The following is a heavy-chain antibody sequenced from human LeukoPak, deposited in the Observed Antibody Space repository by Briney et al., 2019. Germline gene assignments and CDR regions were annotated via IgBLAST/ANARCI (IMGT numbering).Heavy chain of an antibody. D-gene: IGHD2-2*01. CDR3: ARVHCSSTSCRLYYFDY. CDR2: ISAYNGNT. Sequence: ASVKVSCKASGYTFTSYGISWVRQAPGQGLEWMGWISAYNGNTNYAQKFQGRVTITRNTSISTAYMELSSLRSEDTAVYYCARVHCSSTSCRLYYFDYWGQGTLVTVSS. V-gene: IGHV1-18*01. J-gene: IGHJ4*02. CDR1: GYTFTSYG.